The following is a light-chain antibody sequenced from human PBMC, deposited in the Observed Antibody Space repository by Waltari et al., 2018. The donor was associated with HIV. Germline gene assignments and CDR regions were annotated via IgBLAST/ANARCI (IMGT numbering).Light chain of an antibody. CDR1: SSDVGSYNL. J-gene: IGLJ1*01. V-gene: IGLV2-23*01. CDR2: EGS. Sequence: QSALTQPASVSGSPGQSITISCTGTSSDVGSYNLVSWYQQHPGKAPKLMSYEGSKRPSVVANRFSGSKSGNTASLTISGLQAEDEADYYCCSYAGTSPYVFGTGTKVTVL. CDR3: CSYAGTSPYV.